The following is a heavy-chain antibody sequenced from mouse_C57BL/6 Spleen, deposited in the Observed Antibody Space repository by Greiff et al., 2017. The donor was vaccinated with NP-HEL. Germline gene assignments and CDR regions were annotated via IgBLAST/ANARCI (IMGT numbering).Heavy chain of an antibody. V-gene: IGHV3-6*01. Sequence: EVKLEESGPGLVKPSQSLSLTCSVTGYSITSGYYWNWIRQFPGNKLEWMGYISYDGSNNYNPSLKNRISITRDTSKNQFFLKLNSVTTEDTATYYCARNIYYGSSYLFAYWGQGTLVTVSA. CDR3: ARNIYYGSSYLFAY. D-gene: IGHD1-1*01. J-gene: IGHJ3*01. CDR1: GYSITSGYY. CDR2: ISYDGSN.